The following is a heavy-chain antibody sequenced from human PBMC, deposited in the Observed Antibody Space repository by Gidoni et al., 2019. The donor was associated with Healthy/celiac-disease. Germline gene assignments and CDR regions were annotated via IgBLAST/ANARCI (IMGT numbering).Heavy chain of an antibody. V-gene: IGHV1-2*02. CDR3: ARDRRVDTATNWFDP. CDR1: GYTFTGYY. Sequence: QVQLVQSGAEVKKPGASVKVSCKASGYTFTGYYMHWVRQAPGQGLEWMGWINPNSGGTNYAQKFQGRVTMTRDTSISTAYMELSRLRSDDTAVYYCARDRRVDTATNWFDPWGQGTLVTVSS. CDR2: INPNSGGT. J-gene: IGHJ5*02. D-gene: IGHD5-18*01.